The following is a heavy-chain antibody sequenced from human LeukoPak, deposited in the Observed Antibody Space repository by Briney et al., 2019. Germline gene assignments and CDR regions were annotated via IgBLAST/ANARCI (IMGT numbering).Heavy chain of an antibody. CDR2: ISGDNGST. D-gene: IGHD2-2*01. CDR3: AREDTRRGSRGYFDY. Sequence: ASVKVSCKASGYTFSSYGISWVRQAPGQGLEWMGWISGDNGSTNYAQKPQGRVTMTTDTSTNTAYMELRSLRSDDLAIYYCAREDTRRGSRGYFDYWGQGTLVTVSS. J-gene: IGHJ4*02. CDR1: GYTFSSYG. V-gene: IGHV1-18*03.